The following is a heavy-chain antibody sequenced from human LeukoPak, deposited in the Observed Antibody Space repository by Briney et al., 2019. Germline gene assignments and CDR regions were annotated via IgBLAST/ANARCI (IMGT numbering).Heavy chain of an antibody. V-gene: IGHV3-30*02. J-gene: IGHJ4*02. D-gene: IGHD2-15*01. CDR1: GITFTSYG. Sequence: GGSLRLSCAASGITFTSYGMHWVRQAPGKGLERVAFIWYDGSNKYYADSVKGRFTISRDNSRNTLFLQMNSLRAEDTAVYYCATDRATQYFDYWGQGTLVSVSS. CDR2: IWYDGSNK. CDR3: ATDRATQYFDY.